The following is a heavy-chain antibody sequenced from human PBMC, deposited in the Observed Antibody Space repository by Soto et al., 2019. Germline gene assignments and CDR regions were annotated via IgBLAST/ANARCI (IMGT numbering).Heavy chain of an antibody. D-gene: IGHD1-26*01. Sequence: QVQLVQSGAEVRKPGASVKVSCKASGYTFTTYDINWMRQATGQGLEWVGWMNPNSGTTGYAQKFQVRVSMTRDTSMNTAYMELSSLTYEDTAVYYCARNKWDTGDFDYWGQGTLVTVSS. J-gene: IGHJ4*02. CDR1: GYTFTTYD. CDR3: ARNKWDTGDFDY. V-gene: IGHV1-8*01. CDR2: MNPNSGTT.